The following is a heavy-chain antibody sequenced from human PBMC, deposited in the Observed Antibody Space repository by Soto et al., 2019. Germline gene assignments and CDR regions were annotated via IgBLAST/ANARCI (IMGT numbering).Heavy chain of an antibody. D-gene: IGHD2-15*01. CDR3: ARYCSGGSCPVYYYYGMDV. Sequence: GGSLRLSCAAPGFTFSSYSMNRVRQAPGKGLEWVSSISSSSSYIYYADSVKGRFTISRDNAKNSLYLQMNSLRAEDTAVYYCARYCSGGSCPVYYYYGMDVWGQGTTVTVSS. V-gene: IGHV3-21*01. CDR2: ISSSSSYI. J-gene: IGHJ6*02. CDR1: GFTFSSYS.